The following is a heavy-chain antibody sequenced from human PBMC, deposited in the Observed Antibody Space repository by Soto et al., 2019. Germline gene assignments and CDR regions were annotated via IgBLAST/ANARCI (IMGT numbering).Heavy chain of an antibody. CDR2: IYYSGST. CDR3: ARHTSCLYYFDY. CDR1: GGSISSSSYY. D-gene: IGHD2-2*01. V-gene: IGHV4-39*01. J-gene: IGHJ4*02. Sequence: SETLSLTCTVSGGSISSSSYYWGWIRQPPGKGLEWIGSIYYSGSTYYNPSLKSRVTISVDTSKNQFSLKLSSVTAADTAVYYCARHTSCLYYFDYWGQGTLVTVSS.